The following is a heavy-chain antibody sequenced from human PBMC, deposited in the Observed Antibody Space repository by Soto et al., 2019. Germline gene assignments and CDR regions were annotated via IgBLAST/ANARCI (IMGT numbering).Heavy chain of an antibody. CDR1: GFTVSDYY. J-gene: IGHJ3*02. CDR3: ARAYYYDSSGYYGGAFDI. D-gene: IGHD3-22*01. V-gene: IGHV3-11*06. Sequence: LRLSFAASGFTVSDYYMSWIRQAPGKGLEWVSYISSSSSYTNYADSVKGRFTISRDNAKNSLYLQMNSLRAEDTAVYYCARAYYYDSSGYYGGAFDIWGQGTMVTVSS. CDR2: ISSSSSYT.